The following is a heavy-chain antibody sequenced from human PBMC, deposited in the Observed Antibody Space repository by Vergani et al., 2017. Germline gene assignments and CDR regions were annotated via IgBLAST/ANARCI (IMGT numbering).Heavy chain of an antibody. V-gene: IGHV3-23*01. CDR1: GFSFPVYA. CDR3: TKGSRGYTGYFFDY. J-gene: IGHJ4*02. Sequence: EVQLLESGGGLVQPGGSLRRSCVASGFSFPVYAMSWVGQAPGKGLEWVSSVSGSSATPYYADYVKGRFIISRDNSKNTLHLQMNSLRADDTAVYYCTKGSRGYTGYFFDYWGQGTLATVSS. D-gene: IGHD5-12*01. CDR2: VSGSSATP.